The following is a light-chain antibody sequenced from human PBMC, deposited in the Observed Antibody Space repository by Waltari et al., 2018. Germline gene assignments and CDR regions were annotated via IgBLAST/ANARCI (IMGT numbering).Light chain of an antibody. J-gene: IGKJ5*01. Sequence: DIQMTQSPSSLSASVGDRVTSNWQASQDISNYLNWYQQKPGKAPKLLIYDASHLETGVPSRFSVSGSGTDFTFTISSLQPEDIATYYCPQPANPPPVVTFGQGTLLVIK. V-gene: IGKV1-33*01. CDR1: QDISNY. CDR3: PQPANPPPVVT. CDR2: DAS.